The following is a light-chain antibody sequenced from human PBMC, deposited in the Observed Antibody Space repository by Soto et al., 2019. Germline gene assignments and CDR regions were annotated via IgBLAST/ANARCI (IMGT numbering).Light chain of an antibody. CDR1: QSVSSSY. V-gene: IGKV3-20*01. CDR2: GAS. Sequence: EIVLTQSPGTLSLSPGERATLSCRASQSVSSSYLAWYQHKPGQALRLLIYGASSRATGIPDRFSGSGSGTDFTLSISRLEPEDFAVYYCQQFGSTPQAFGQGTKVEIK. CDR3: QQFGSTPQA. J-gene: IGKJ1*01.